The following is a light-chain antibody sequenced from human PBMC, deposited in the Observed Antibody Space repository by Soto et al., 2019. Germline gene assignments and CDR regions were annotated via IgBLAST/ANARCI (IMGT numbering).Light chain of an antibody. CDR3: QKSYSTGYT. V-gene: IGKV1-39*01. CDR2: AAS. Sequence: DIQMTQSPSSLSASVGDRVTITCRASQSISSYLNWYQQKPGKAPKLLIYAASSLQSGVPSRFSGSGSGTDFTPTISRLQPEDFATYFWQKSYSTGYTFGQGTKLEIK. J-gene: IGKJ2*01. CDR1: QSISSY.